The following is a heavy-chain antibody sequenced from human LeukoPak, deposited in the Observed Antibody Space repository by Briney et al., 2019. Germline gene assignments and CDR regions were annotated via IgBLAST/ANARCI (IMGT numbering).Heavy chain of an antibody. D-gene: IGHD6-13*01. Sequence: SETLSLTCTGSGGSISSYYWSWIWQPPGKGLEWLGYIHYSGSTDYNASLKSRVTISIDTSKNQFSLKLSSVTAADTAMYYCARHLMVTADGSFDYWGQGTLVTVSS. J-gene: IGHJ4*02. CDR2: IHYSGST. CDR3: ARHLMVTADGSFDY. CDR1: GGSISSYY. V-gene: IGHV4-59*08.